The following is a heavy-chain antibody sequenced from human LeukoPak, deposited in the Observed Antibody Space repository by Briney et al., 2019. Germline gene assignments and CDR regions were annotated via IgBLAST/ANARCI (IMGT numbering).Heavy chain of an antibody. CDR3: ARAAVYYDSSGYYFPFDY. Sequence: SVKVSCKASGGTFSSYAISWVRQAPGQGLEWMGRIIPILGIANYAQKFQGRVTITVDKSTSTAYMELSSLRSEDTAVYYCARAAVYYDSSGYYFPFDYWGQGTLVTVSS. D-gene: IGHD3-22*01. J-gene: IGHJ4*02. CDR2: IIPILGIA. CDR1: GGTFSSYA. V-gene: IGHV1-69*04.